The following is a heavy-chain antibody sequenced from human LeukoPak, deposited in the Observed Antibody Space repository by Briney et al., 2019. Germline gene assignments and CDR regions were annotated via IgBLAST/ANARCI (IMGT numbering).Heavy chain of an antibody. CDR1: GYSFSNYW. CDR3: ARQAVVASSLYYSFLAV. CDR2: IYPGDSDA. Sequence: HGESLRISCKGSGYSFSNYWIAWVRQMPGTGLEWMGIIYPGDSDARYSPSFQGQVTISADKSISTAYLQWGSLRASDTAVYFWARQAVVASSLYYSFLAVGGTGTTVTVSS. J-gene: IGHJ6*04. V-gene: IGHV5-51*01. D-gene: IGHD2-15*01.